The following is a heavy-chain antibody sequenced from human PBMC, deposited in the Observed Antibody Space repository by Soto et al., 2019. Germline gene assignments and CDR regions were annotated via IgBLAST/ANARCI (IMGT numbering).Heavy chain of an antibody. J-gene: IGHJ4*02. CDR1: GFTFSSYA. D-gene: IGHD3-3*01. Sequence: QPGGSLRLSCAASGFTFSSYAMSWVRQAPGKGLEWVSAISGSGGSTYYADSVKGRFTISRDNSKNTLYLQMNSLRAEDTAVYYCAKTQQTYYDFWSDPAYYFDYWGQGTLVTVSS. CDR2: ISGSGGST. V-gene: IGHV3-23*01. CDR3: AKTQQTYYDFWSDPAYYFDY.